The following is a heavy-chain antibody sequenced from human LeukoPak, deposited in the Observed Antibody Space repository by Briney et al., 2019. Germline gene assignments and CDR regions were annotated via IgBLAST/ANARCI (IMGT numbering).Heavy chain of an antibody. CDR2: IYYSGST. CDR1: GGSISSYY. J-gene: IGHJ4*02. CDR3: VRLRPNYYDSSGFDY. D-gene: IGHD3-22*01. Sequence: SETLSLTCTVSGGSISSYYWSWIRQPPGKGLEWIGYIYYSGSTNYNPSLKSRVTISVDTSKNQFSLKLSSVTAADTAVYYCVRLRPNYYDSSGFDYWGQGTLVTVSS. V-gene: IGHV4-59*01.